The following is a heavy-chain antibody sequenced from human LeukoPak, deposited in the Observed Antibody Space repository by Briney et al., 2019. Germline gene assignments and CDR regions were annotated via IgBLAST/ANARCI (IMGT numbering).Heavy chain of an antibody. J-gene: IGHJ4*02. D-gene: IGHD5-24*01. CDR1: VFTFSSYT. CDR2: ISSSSSDI. CDR3: ARAMAVPANNDY. V-gene: IGHV3-21*01. Sequence: GGSLRLSCTTSVFTFSSYTMNWVRQAPGKGLDCVSSISSSSSDIYYADSVKGRFTIFRDNAKNSVYLQMNSLRAEDTAVYYCARAMAVPANNDYWGQGTLVTVSS.